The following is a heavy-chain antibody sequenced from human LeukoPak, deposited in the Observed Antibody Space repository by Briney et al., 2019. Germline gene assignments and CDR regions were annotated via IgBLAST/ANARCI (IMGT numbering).Heavy chain of an antibody. CDR2: IYHSGST. CDR1: GGSISSSNW. J-gene: IGHJ6*03. V-gene: IGHV4-4*02. CDR3: ARGLSGNDVSDYYYYYYMDV. D-gene: IGHD1-1*01. Sequence: SGTLSLTCAVSGGSISSSNWWSWIRQPPGKGLEWIGEIYHSGSTNYNPSLKSRVTISVDKSKTQFSLKLSSVTAADTAVYYCARGLSGNDVSDYYYYYYMDVWGKGTTVTISS.